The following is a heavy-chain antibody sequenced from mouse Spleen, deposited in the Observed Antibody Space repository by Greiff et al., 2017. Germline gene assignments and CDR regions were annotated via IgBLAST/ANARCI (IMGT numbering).Heavy chain of an antibody. CDR1: GYTFTNYW. J-gene: IGHJ1*01. CDR3: ARAYYGNYVWYFDV. V-gene: IGHV1-63*02. D-gene: IGHD2-10*01. Sequence: LQESGAELVRPGTSVKISCKASGYTFTNYWLGWVKQRPGHGLEWIGDIYPGGGYTNYNEKFKGKATLTADTSSSTAYMQLSSLTSEDSAVYFCARAYYGNYVWYFDVWGAGTTVTVSS. CDR2: IYPGGGYT.